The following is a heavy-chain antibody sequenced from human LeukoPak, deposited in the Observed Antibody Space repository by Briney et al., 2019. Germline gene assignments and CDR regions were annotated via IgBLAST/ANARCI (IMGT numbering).Heavy chain of an antibody. V-gene: IGHV3-23*01. CDR3: AKARDYDFWSGYSNYFDY. CDR2: ISGSGSST. J-gene: IGHJ4*02. D-gene: IGHD3-3*01. CDR1: RFTFSTYA. Sequence: GGSLRLSCGGSRFTFSTYAVSWVRQAPGKGLEWVSGISGSGSSTYYADSVKGRFTISRDNSKNTLYLQMNSLRAEDTAVYYCAKARDYDFWSGYSNYFDYWGQGTLVTVSS.